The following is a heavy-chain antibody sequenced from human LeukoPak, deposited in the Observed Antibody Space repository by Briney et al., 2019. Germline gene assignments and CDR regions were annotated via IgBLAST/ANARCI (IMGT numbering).Heavy chain of an antibody. J-gene: IGHJ4*02. V-gene: IGHV5-51*01. CDR3: ARRYYYDSSGYYYFDY. CDR1: GYKFSTSW. Sequence: GESLKISCQGSGYKFSTSWIAWVRQLPGRGLESIGILYPGDSETRYSPSFQGQVTISADKSISTAYLQWSSLKASDTAMYYCARRYYYDSSGYYYFDYWGQGTLVTVSS. D-gene: IGHD3-22*01. CDR2: LYPGDSET.